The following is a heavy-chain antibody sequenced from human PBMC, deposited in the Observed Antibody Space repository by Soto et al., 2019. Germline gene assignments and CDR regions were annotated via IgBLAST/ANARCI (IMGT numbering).Heavy chain of an antibody. CDR3: AQRRSGLYLFHG. D-gene: IGHD6-19*01. J-gene: IGHJ4*02. V-gene: IGHV2-5*01. CDR2: TYWHDDK. CDR1: GFSLSTSGLA. Sequence: QITLKESGPTLLRPTQTLTLTCTFSGFSLSTSGLAVGWIRQPPGKALEWLALTYWHDDKRYSPSLKARLTIPHDASTNQFLLTMPNMDPVETATYYCAQRRSGLYLFHGWGQGALVTVSS.